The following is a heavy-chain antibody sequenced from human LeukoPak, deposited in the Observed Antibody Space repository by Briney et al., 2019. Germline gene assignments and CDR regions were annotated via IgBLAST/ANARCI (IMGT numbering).Heavy chain of an antibody. CDR3: ARNFAC. V-gene: IGHV3-48*01. CDR2: ITSSSSTI. D-gene: IGHD3-9*01. CDR1: GFTFTSYT. J-gene: IGHJ4*02. Sequence: GGSLRLSCAASGFTFTSYTMNWGRQAPGKGLEWVSYITSSSSTIYYADPVKGRFTMSRDNAENSLYIPMQSLRAEDTAVYYCARNFACWGQGTLVTVAS.